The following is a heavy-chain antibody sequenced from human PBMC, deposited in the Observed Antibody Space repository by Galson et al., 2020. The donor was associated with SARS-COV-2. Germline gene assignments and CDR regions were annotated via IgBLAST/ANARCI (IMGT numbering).Heavy chain of an antibody. CDR3: ARGEDIVVVAAAMFMLTSSAWFDP. CDR2: INHSGST. J-gene: IGHJ5*02. CDR1: GGSFSGYY. Sequence: SETLSLTCAVYGGSFSGYYWSWIRQPPGKGLEWIGEINHSGSTNYNPSLKSRVTITVDTSKNQFSLKMSSVTAADTAVYYCARGEDIVVVAAAMFMLTSSAWFDPWGQGTLVTVSS. D-gene: IGHD2-2*01. V-gene: IGHV4-34*01.